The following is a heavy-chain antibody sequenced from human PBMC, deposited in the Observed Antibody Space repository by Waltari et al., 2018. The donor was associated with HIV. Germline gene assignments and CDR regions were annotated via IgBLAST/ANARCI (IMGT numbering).Heavy chain of an antibody. CDR1: GFTFTDND. V-gene: IGHV3-23*01. Sequence: DVQLLESGGGLVQPGGSRRLSCVASGFTFTDNDMTWVRQAPGKGLEWVSSISGTGGSTYYADSMKGRFSISRDNFRNTLHLQMNRVRVEDTAKYFCARDRGSSARFDFWGQGIMVTVSS. CDR3: ARDRGSSARFDF. D-gene: IGHD3-16*01. CDR2: ISGTGGST. J-gene: IGHJ4*02.